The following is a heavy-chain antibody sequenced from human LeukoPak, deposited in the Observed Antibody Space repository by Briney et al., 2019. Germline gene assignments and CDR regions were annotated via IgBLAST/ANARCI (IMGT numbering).Heavy chain of an antibody. Sequence: PGGSLRLSCATSGFTFSSYTMTWVRQAPGKGLEYVSGIGTSASSTTYADSVKGRFIISRDNSKNALYLQMNSLRVEDTAVYYCARDETVGYFDYWGQGTLVTVSS. CDR3: ARDETVGYFDY. J-gene: IGHJ4*02. V-gene: IGHV3-23*01. D-gene: IGHD1-1*01. CDR1: GFTFSSYT. CDR2: IGTSASST.